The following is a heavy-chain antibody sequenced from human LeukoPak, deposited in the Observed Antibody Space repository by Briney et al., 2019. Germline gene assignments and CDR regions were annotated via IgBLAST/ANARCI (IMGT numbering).Heavy chain of an antibody. CDR1: GFTFDDYA. D-gene: IGHD3-22*01. CDR2: ISGDGGST. Sequence: GGSLRLSCAASGFTFDDYAMHWVRQAPGKGLEWVSLISGDGGSTYYADSVKGRFTISRDNSKNSLYLQMNSLRTEDTALYYCAKGSYDSSGYYPWPFDYWGREPWSPSPQ. CDR3: AKGSYDSSGYYPWPFDY. V-gene: IGHV3-43*02. J-gene: IGHJ4*02.